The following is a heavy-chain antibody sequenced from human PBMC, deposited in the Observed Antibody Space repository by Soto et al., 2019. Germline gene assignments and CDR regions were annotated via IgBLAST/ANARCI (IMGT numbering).Heavy chain of an antibody. J-gene: IGHJ4*02. Sequence: PGGSLRLSCAASGFTFSSSAMSWVRQAPGKGLGWVAGISGSGATTYYADSVKGRFTISRDKSKSTLFLQMNSLRAEDTAIYYCAKRDYDSSGYLDYWGQGTLVTVSS. D-gene: IGHD3-22*01. CDR1: GFTFSSSA. CDR2: ISGSGATT. V-gene: IGHV3-23*01. CDR3: AKRDYDSSGYLDY.